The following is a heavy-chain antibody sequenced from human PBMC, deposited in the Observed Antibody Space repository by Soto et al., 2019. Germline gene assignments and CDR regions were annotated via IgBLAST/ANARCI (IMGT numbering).Heavy chain of an antibody. J-gene: IGHJ6*02. V-gene: IGHV1-46*01. CDR2: INPSGGST. CDR1: GYTFTSYY. CDR3: AREMVEGKVYDYYYGMDV. Sequence: QVQLVQSGAEVKKPGASVKVSCKASGYTFTSYYMHWVRQAPGQGLEWMGIINPSGGSTSYAQKFQGRVTMTRDTSTRTVYMELSSLRSEDTAVYYCAREMVEGKVYDYYYGMDVWGQGTTVTVSS. D-gene: IGHD2-8*01.